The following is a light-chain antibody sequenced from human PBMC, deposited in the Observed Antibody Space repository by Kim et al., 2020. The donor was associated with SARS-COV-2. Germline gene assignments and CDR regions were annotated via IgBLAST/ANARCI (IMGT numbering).Light chain of an antibody. CDR2: GKD. Sequence: VALGQTVRITCQGDSLRTYYATWYQQKPGQAPKVVIYGKDNRPSGVPDRSSGSSSGNTAYLTITGTQAGDEADYYCNSRDSNDYVVFGGGTKVTVL. CDR3: NSRDSNDYVV. V-gene: IGLV3-19*01. CDR1: SLRTYY. J-gene: IGLJ2*01.